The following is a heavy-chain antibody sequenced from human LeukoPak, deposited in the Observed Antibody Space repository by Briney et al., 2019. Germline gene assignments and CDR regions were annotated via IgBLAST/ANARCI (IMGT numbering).Heavy chain of an antibody. CDR1: GGTFSSYA. J-gene: IGHJ3*02. CDR3: ARDVVPAAFHAFDI. Sequence: SVKVSCKASGGTFSSYAISWVRQAPGQGLEWMGGIIPIFGTANYAQKFQGRVTITTDESTSTAYMELSSLRSEDTAVYYCARDVVPAAFHAFDIWGQGTMVTVSS. D-gene: IGHD2-2*01. CDR2: IIPIFGTA. V-gene: IGHV1-69*05.